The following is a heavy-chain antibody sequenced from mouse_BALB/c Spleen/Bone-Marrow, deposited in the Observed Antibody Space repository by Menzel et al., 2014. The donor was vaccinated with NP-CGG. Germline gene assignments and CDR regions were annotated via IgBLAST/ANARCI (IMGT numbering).Heavy chain of an antibody. CDR1: GFAFXSYD. J-gene: IGHJ2*01. D-gene: IGHD4-1*01. CDR3: ARPLTGAYFDY. CDR2: ISSGGSYT. Sequence: EVHLVESGGGLVKPGGSLKLSCAASGFAFXSYDMSWVRQTPEKRLEWVATISSGGSYTNYPDSVKGRFTISRDNARNTLYLQMSSLRSEDTALYYCARPLTGAYFDYWGQGTTLTVSS. V-gene: IGHV5-9*02.